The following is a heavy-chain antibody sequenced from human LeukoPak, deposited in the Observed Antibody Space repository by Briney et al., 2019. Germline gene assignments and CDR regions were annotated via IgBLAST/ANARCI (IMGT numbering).Heavy chain of an antibody. CDR1: GFIFTTYW. V-gene: IGHV3-7*03. J-gene: IGHJ5*02. Sequence: GRSLRLSCAATGFIFTTYWMSWVRQAPGKGLEWVANIKEDGSDKYYVDSVKGRFSISRDNAKNSLYLQMSSLRAEDTAVYYCAKDPGDKAVDRWFDPWGQGTLVTVSS. CDR3: AKDPGDKAVDRWFDP. D-gene: IGHD6-19*01. CDR2: IKEDGSDK.